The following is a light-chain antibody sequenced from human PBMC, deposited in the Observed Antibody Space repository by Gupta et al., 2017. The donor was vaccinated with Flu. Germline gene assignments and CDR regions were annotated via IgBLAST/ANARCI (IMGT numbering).Light chain of an antibody. J-gene: IGKJ2*01. Sequence: DIVMTQSPAPVSVSSGASVTLLRRASRSISTNLAWYLQKPGQPPSLLVYGASTRATGVPARLSGCGSGTEFTLTIDSLRAEDVAVYYCQQYKTWPYTFGQGTKLEI. CDR1: RSISTN. CDR2: GAS. CDR3: QQYKTWPYT. V-gene: IGKV3-15*01.